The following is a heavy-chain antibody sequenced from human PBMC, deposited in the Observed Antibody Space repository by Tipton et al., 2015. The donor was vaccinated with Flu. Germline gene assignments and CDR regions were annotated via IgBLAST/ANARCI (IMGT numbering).Heavy chain of an antibody. CDR2: IYHTGST. J-gene: IGHJ3*02. CDR3: ARGPLGLGAFDI. CDR1: GGSISSSNW. D-gene: IGHD7-27*01. Sequence: GLVKPSGTLSPTCAVSGGSISSSNWWIWVRQPPGKGLEWIGQIYHTGSTNYNPSLKSRVTIFLDKSMSQFFLTLSSVTAADTAIYFCARGPLGLGAFDIWGQGTTVSVSS. V-gene: IGHV4-4*02.